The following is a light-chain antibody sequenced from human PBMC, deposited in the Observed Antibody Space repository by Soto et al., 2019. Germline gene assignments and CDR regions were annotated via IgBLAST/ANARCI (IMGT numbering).Light chain of an antibody. CDR3: QQYNNWPYT. V-gene: IGKV3-15*01. J-gene: IGKJ2*01. CDR2: GAS. Sequence: EIVMTQSPAILSVSPGERATLSCRASRTVSSRVAWYQQKPGQAPRLLIYGASSRATGLPARFSGSGSGTEFTFTISSLQSEDFAVYFCQQYNNWPYTFGQGTKLEI. CDR1: RTVSSR.